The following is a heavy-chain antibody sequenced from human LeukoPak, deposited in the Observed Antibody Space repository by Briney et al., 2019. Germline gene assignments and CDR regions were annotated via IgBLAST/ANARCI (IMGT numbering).Heavy chain of an antibody. Sequence: GRSLRLSCAASGFTFSSYGMHAVRQAPGKGLEWVAVISYDGSNKYYADSVKGRFTISRDNSKNTLYLQMNSLRAEDTAVYYCAKGESDGYNLLDAFDISGQGTMVTVSS. D-gene: IGHD5-24*01. CDR3: AKGESDGYNLLDAFDI. J-gene: IGHJ3*02. CDR1: GFTFSSYG. V-gene: IGHV3-30*18. CDR2: ISYDGSNK.